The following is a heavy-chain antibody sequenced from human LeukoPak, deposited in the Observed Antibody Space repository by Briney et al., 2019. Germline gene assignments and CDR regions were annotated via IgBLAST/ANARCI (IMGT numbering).Heavy chain of an antibody. CDR2: ISAYNGNT. CDR3: ARAGRRDIVVVPAAIDY. V-gene: IGHV1-18*01. CDR1: GYTFISYG. Sequence: ASVKVSCKASGYTFISYGISWVRQAPGQGLEWMGWISAYNGNTNYAQKLQGRVTMTTDTSTSTAYMELRSLRSDDTAVYYCARAGRRDIVVVPAAIDYWGQGTLVTVSS. J-gene: IGHJ4*02. D-gene: IGHD2-2*02.